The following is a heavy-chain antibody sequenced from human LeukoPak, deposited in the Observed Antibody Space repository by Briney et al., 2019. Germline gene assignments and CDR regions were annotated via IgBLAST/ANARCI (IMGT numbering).Heavy chain of an antibody. CDR3: ARGAVAGTNWFDP. Sequence: GRSLRLSCAASGFTFSSYGMHWVRQAPGKGLEWVAVIWSDGSNKYYADSVKGRFTISRDNSKNTLYLQMNSLRAEDTTVYYCARGAVAGTNWFDPWGQGTLVTVSS. J-gene: IGHJ5*02. V-gene: IGHV3-30*19. D-gene: IGHD6-19*01. CDR2: IWSDGSNK. CDR1: GFTFSSYG.